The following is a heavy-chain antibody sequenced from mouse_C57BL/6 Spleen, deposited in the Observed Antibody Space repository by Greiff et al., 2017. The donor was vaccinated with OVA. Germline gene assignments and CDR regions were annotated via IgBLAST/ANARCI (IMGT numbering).Heavy chain of an antibody. D-gene: IGHD2-5*01. CDR1: GFTFSDYG. Sequence: EVKLQESGGGLVQPGGSLKLSCAASGFTFSDYGMAWVRQAPRKGPEWVAFISNLAYSIYYADTVTGRFTISRENAKNTLYLEMSSLRSEDTAMYYCARGGAYYSNPFAYWGQGTLVTVSA. J-gene: IGHJ3*01. CDR2: ISNLAYSI. V-gene: IGHV5-15*01. CDR3: ARGGAYYSNPFAY.